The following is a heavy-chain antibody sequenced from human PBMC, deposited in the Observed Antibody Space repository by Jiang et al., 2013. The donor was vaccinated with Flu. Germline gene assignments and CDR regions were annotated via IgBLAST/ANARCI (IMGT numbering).Heavy chain of an antibody. Sequence: GAEVRSLGPQLKVSCKASGYTFTSYAMHWVRQAPGQRLEWMGWINAGNGNTKYSQKFQGRVTITRDTSASTAYMELSSLRSEDTAVYYCARVRGSSSWYGYFQHWGQGTLVTVSS. CDR1: GYTFTSYA. CDR3: ARVRGSSSWYGYFQH. J-gene: IGHJ1*01. CDR2: INAGNGNT. D-gene: IGHD6-13*01. V-gene: IGHV1-3*01.